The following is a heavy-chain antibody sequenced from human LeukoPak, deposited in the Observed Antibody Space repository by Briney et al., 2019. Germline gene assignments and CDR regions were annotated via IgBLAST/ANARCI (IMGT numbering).Heavy chain of an antibody. Sequence: AGGSLRLSCAVSGFTFSDYYMSWIRQAPGKGLEWVSYISSSSSYTNYADSVKGRFTISRDNAKNSLYLQMNSLRAEDTAVYYCARSGPSAIDYWGQGTLVTVSS. J-gene: IGHJ4*02. CDR3: ARSGPSAIDY. D-gene: IGHD3-10*01. CDR2: ISSSSSYT. CDR1: GFTFSDYY. V-gene: IGHV3-11*06.